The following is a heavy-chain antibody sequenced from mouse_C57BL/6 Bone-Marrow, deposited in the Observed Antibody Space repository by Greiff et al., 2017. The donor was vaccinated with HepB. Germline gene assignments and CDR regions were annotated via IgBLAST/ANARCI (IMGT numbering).Heavy chain of an antibody. CDR2: INYDGSST. V-gene: IGHV5-16*01. J-gene: IGHJ4*01. Sequence: EVQLVESEGGLVQPGSSMKLSCTASGFTFSDYYMAWVRQVPEKGLEWVANINYDGSSTYYLDSLKSRFIISRDNAKNILYLQMSSLKSEDTATYYCARDRHYYGSSYYAMDYWGQGTSVTVSS. CDR3: ARDRHYYGSSYYAMDY. D-gene: IGHD1-1*01. CDR1: GFTFSDYY.